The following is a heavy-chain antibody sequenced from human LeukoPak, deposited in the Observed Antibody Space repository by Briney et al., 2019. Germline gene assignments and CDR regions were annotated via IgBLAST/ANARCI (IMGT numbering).Heavy chain of an antibody. V-gene: IGHV3-15*01. CDR1: GFTFSNAW. CDR2: IKSKTDGGTT. CDR3: VCNYYDSSGYYYRVDY. Sequence: PGGSLRLSCAASGFTFSNAWMSWVRQAPGKGLEWVGRIKSKTDGGTTDYAAPVKGRFTISRDDSKNTLYLQMNSLKTEDTAVYYCVCNYYDSSGYYYRVDYWGQGTLVTVSS. D-gene: IGHD3-22*01. J-gene: IGHJ4*02.